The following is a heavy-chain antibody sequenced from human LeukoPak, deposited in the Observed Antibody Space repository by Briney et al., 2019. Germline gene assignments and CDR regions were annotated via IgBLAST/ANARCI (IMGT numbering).Heavy chain of an antibody. J-gene: IGHJ4*02. CDR3: AKQDIRSSAWYD. D-gene: IGHD6-19*01. Sequence: GGSLRLSCAASGFSFSSYAMSWVRQAPGQGLEWVSAISDSGGNTYYADSVKGRFTISRDNSKNTLYLQMNSLRAEDTAVYYCAKQDIRSSAWYDWGQGTLVTVSS. CDR2: ISDSGGNT. V-gene: IGHV3-23*01. CDR1: GFSFSSYA.